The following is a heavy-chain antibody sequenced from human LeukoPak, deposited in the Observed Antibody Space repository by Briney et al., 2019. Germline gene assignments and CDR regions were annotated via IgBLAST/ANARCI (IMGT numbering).Heavy chain of an antibody. CDR1: GYTFTGYY. CDR2: INPNSGGT. V-gene: IGHV1-2*02. Sequence: ALVKVSCKASGYTFTGYYMHWVRQAPGQGLEWMGWINPNSGGTNYAQKFQGRVTMTRDTSISTAYMELSRLRSDDTAVYYCARARSSRPDEAFDIWGQGTMVTVSS. CDR3: ARARSSRPDEAFDI. J-gene: IGHJ3*02. D-gene: IGHD6-6*01.